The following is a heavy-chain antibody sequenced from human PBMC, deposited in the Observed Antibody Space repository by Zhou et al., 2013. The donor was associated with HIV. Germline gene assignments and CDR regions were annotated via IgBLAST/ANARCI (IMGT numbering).Heavy chain of an antibody. CDR1: GYTFTNYG. V-gene: IGHV1-18*01. CDR3: GRRGSWGDRTTIIRGGVDV. D-gene: IGHD3-10*01. J-gene: IGHJ6*02. CDR2: ISSYTGDT. Sequence: QVQLLQSGSEMKKPGASVKVSCKTSGYTFTNYGISWVRQAPGQGLEWLGSISSYTGDTNYAQRLQGRVTMTTDTSTSTAYMELRTLRSDDTAVYYCGRRGSWGDRTTIIRGGVDVWGQGTTVSVSS.